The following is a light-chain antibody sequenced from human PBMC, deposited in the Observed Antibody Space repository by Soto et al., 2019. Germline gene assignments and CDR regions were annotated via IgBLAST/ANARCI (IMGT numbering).Light chain of an antibody. CDR3: AAWDDSLNGYV. Sequence: QSVLTQPPSASRTPGQRVTISCSGSNSNIGSNAVNWYQQLPGTAPKLLIYSNDQRPSGVPDRFSGSKSGTSASLAVSGLQSEDEADYYCAAWDDSLNGYVFGTGTKLTLL. CDR2: SND. V-gene: IGLV1-44*01. J-gene: IGLJ1*01. CDR1: NSNIGSNA.